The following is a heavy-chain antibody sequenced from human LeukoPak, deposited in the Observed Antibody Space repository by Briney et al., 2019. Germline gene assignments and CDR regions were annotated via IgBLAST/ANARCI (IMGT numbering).Heavy chain of an antibody. CDR3: ARVRKGGANLFDF. CDR1: GFTVSDDY. D-gene: IGHD4/OR15-4a*01. J-gene: IGHJ4*02. Sequence: PGGSLRLSCAAPGFTVSDDYMSCVRQGPGKGLEWVSIISGGGDTYYSDSVKGRFTNSRDNSKNTLYLQMSSLRADDTAVYHCARVRKGGANLFDFWGQGTPVTVSS. CDR2: ISGGGDT. V-gene: IGHV3-66*01.